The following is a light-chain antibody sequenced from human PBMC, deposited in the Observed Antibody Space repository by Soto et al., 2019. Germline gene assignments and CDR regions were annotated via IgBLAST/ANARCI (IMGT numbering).Light chain of an antibody. CDR3: ASKTTSSTVL. CDR1: SSDVGGYNY. J-gene: IGLJ2*01. CDR2: EVS. Sequence: QSALTQPASVSGSPGQSITISCTGTSSDVGGYNYVSWYQQHPGKAPKVIIYEVSNRPSGVSNRFSGSKSGDTASLTISGLQAEDEAVYYCASKTTSSTVLFGGGTKLTVL. V-gene: IGLV2-14*01.